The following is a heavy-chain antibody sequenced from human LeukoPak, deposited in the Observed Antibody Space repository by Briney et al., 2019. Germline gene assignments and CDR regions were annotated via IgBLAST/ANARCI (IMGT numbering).Heavy chain of an antibody. V-gene: IGHV4-38-2*02. CDR2: INHSGST. J-gene: IGHJ5*02. CDR3: ASRTAQGRGGSKMNYYGSEPQGGDWFDP. CDR1: GYSISSGYH. D-gene: IGHD3-10*01. Sequence: KPSETLSLTCTVSGYSISSGYHWSWIRQPPGKGLEWIGEINHSGSTNYNPSLKSRVTISVDTSKNQFSLKLSSVTAADTAVYYCASRTAQGRGGSKMNYYGSEPQGGDWFDPWGQGTLVTVSS.